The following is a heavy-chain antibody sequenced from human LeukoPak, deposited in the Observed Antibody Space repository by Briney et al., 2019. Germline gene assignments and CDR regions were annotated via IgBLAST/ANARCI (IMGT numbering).Heavy chain of an antibody. V-gene: IGHV3-53*04. Sequence: PAGSLRLSCAASGFTVSTNCMIWVRQPPGKGLEWVSVIYNTGSTYNADSVKGRFTFSRHNSKNTVYLQMNNLRAEDTAMYYCARVDTTLSYILDYWGQGTLVTVSS. J-gene: IGHJ4*02. D-gene: IGHD1-1*01. CDR2: IYNTGST. CDR1: GFTVSTNC. CDR3: ARVDTTLSYILDY.